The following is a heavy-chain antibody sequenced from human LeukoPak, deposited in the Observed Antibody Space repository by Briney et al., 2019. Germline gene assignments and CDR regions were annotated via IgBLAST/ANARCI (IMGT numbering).Heavy chain of an antibody. CDR3: ASPVTTSGEIDY. Sequence: SETLSLTCTVSGDSISSDDYYWSRIRQPPGKGLEWIGYIYYSGSTYCNPSLKSRVTISLDKSKNQFSLKLSSVTAADTAVYYCASPVTTSGEIDYWGQGTLVTVSS. CDR1: GDSISSDDYY. V-gene: IGHV4-30-4*08. D-gene: IGHD4-17*01. J-gene: IGHJ4*02. CDR2: IYYSGST.